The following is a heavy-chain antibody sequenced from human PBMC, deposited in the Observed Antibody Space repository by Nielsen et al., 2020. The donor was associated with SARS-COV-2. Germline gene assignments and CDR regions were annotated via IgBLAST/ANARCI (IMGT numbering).Heavy chain of an antibody. CDR3: AREREATVTSYYYYGMDV. Sequence: GESLKISCAASGFTFSSYEMNWVRQAPGKGLEWVSYISSSGSTIYYADSVKGRFTISRDNAKNSLYLQMNSLRAEDTAVYYCAREREATVTSYYYYGMDVWGQGTTVTVSS. CDR1: GFTFSSYE. D-gene: IGHD4-17*01. V-gene: IGHV3-48*03. J-gene: IGHJ6*02. CDR2: ISSSGSTI.